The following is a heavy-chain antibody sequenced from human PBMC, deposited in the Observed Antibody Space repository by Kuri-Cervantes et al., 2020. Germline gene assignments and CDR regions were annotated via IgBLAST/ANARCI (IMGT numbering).Heavy chain of an antibody. D-gene: IGHD6-19*01. V-gene: IGHV4-39*07. CDR1: GGSIRSSSYY. Sequence: SETLSLTCTVSGGSIRSSSYYWGWIRQPPGKGLEWIGSIYYSGSTYYNPSLKSRVTISVDKSKNQFSLKLSSVTAADTAVYYCARDSSGWGGHYYYYYYMDVWGKGTTVTVSS. CDR2: IYYSGST. CDR3: ARDSSGWGGHYYYYYYMDV. J-gene: IGHJ6*03.